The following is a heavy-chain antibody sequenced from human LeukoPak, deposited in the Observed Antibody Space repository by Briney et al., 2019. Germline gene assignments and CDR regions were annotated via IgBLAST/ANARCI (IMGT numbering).Heavy chain of an antibody. J-gene: IGHJ5*02. CDR1: GFTFNTYW. CDR2: IDTDGSST. D-gene: IGHD2-2*01. Sequence: GGSLRLSCAASGFTFNTYWMHWVRQAPGKRLVWVSRIDTDGSSTNYADSVKGRFTISRDNAKNSLYLQMNSLRAEDTAVYYCARGTSFGFDPWGQGTLVTVSS. CDR3: ARGTSFGFDP. V-gene: IGHV3-74*01.